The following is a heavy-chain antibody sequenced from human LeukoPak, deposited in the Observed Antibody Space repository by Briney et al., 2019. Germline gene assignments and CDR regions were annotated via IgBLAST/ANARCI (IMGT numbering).Heavy chain of an antibody. V-gene: IGHV3-21*01. CDR2: ITSSSTYI. D-gene: IGHD4-11*01. CDR1: GFTFSSYN. Sequence: GGSLRLSCAASGFTFSSYNMNWVRQAPGKGLEWVSSITSSSTYIYYADSVKGRFTISRDNARNSLYLQMNSLRVEDTAVYYCARDFGPKDSKPPLYYYYYMDVWGKGTTATVSS. J-gene: IGHJ6*03. CDR3: ARDFGPKDSKPPLYYYYYMDV.